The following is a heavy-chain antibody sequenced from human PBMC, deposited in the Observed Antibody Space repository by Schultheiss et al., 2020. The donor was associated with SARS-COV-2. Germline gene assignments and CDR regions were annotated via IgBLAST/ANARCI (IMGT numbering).Heavy chain of an antibody. J-gene: IGHJ4*02. CDR3: ARVGTTILYDY. CDR2: IYYSGST. D-gene: IGHD1-26*01. V-gene: IGHV4-59*01. CDR1: GGSISSYY. Sequence: SETLSLTCTVSGGSISSYYWSWIRQPPGKGLEWIGSIYYSGSTYYNPSLKSRVTISVDTSKNQFSLKLSSVTAADTAVYYCARVGTTILYDYWGQGTLVTVSS.